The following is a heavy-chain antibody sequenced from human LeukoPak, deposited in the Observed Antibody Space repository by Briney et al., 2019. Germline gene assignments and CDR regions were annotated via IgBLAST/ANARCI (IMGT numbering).Heavy chain of an antibody. CDR3: ATDYYANNWFDP. Sequence: ASAKVSCKVSGYTFADYYMHWVQQAPGKGLEWMGLVDPEDGETIYAEKFQGRVTITADTSTDTAYMELSSLRCEDTAVYYCATDYYANNWFDPWGQGTLVTVSS. V-gene: IGHV1-69-2*01. CDR2: VDPEDGET. J-gene: IGHJ5*02. D-gene: IGHD3-10*01. CDR1: GYTFADYY.